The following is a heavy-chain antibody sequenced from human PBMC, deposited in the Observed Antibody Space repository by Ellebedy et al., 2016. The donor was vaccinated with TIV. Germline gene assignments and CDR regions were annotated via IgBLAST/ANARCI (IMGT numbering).Heavy chain of an antibody. J-gene: IGHJ3*02. CDR3: AKGRIVAPGRHDSFDI. CDR2: ISGSGGAT. D-gene: IGHD2-2*01. V-gene: IGHV3-23*01. CDR1: GFTFSSYG. Sequence: GESLKISCAASGFTFSSYGMSWVRQAPGKVPEWVSAISGSGGATVYADSVKGRFTISRDNSKNTLYMQMNSLRAEDTAVYYCAKGRIVAPGRHDSFDIWGQGTMVTVSS.